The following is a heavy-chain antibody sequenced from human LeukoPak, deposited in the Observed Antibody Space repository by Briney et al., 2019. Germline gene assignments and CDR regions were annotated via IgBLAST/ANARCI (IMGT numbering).Heavy chain of an antibody. J-gene: IGHJ4*02. CDR3: ARDFAEYSYGEGDFDY. Sequence: PGGSLRLSCAASGFTFSSYVIYWVRQAPGKGLEWVAVISYDGSNKHYADSVKGRFTISRDNAKNSLYLQMNSLRAEDTAVYYCARDFAEYSYGEGDFDYWGQGTLVTVSS. CDR2: ISYDGSNK. V-gene: IGHV3-30-3*01. D-gene: IGHD5-18*01. CDR1: GFTFSSYV.